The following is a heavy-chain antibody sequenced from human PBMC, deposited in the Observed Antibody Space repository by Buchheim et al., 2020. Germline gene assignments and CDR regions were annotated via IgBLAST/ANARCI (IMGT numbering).Heavy chain of an antibody. CDR2: ISYDGSNK. CDR3: ARGGEGRYFDY. V-gene: IGHV3-30-3*01. Sequence: QVQLVESGGGVVQPGRSLRLSCAASGFTFSSYAMHWVRKAPGKGLEWVAVISYDGSNKYYADSVKGRFTISRDNSKNTLYLQMNSLRAEDTAVYYCARGGEGRYFDYWGQGTL. D-gene: IGHD7-27*01. J-gene: IGHJ4*02. CDR1: GFTFSSYA.